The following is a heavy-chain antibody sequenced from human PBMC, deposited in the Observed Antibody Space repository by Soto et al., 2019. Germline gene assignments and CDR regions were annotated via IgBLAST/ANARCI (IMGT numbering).Heavy chain of an antibody. V-gene: IGHV3-74*01. J-gene: IGHJ4*02. CDR1: GFTFSSDA. CDR3: ARGGCTNGVCYHIDY. Sequence: GXSLELACVASGFTFSSDAMIWVGQAPGKGLVWVSRITSHGSTTTYADSVKGRFTISRDNAKNTLYLQMNSLRAEDTAVYYCARGGCTNGVCYHIDYWGQGTLVTVSS. CDR2: ITSHGSTT. D-gene: IGHD2-8*01.